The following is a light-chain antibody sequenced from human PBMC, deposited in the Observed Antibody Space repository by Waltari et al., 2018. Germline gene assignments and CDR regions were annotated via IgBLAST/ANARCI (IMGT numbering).Light chain of an antibody. J-gene: IGLJ3*02. CDR2: EVN. V-gene: IGLV2-8*01. CDR1: SSDLGAYTY. Sequence: QSALTQPPSASGSPGQSVPIPCTGTSSDLGAYTYVSWYQQHPGKAPKLMIYEVNKRHSGVPDRFSGSKSGNTASLTVSGLQAEDEADYYCSSFGASKLFGGGTKLTVL. CDR3: SSFGASKL.